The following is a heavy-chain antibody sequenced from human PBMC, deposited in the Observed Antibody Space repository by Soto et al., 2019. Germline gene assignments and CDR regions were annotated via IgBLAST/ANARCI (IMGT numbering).Heavy chain of an antibody. CDR1: GYTFKYYT. J-gene: IGHJ4*02. CDR3: TRDYFDRSNYYPKFDY. CDR2: INTGDGDT. Sequence: GTSVKICCATSGYTFKYYTIDWARQAPGQSLEWMGWINTGDGDTKYSPNFQGRITITRDTSARTVYMELKSLKSEDTAVYFCTRDYFDRSNYYPKFDYWGQGTLVTVSS. D-gene: IGHD3-22*01. V-gene: IGHV1-3*04.